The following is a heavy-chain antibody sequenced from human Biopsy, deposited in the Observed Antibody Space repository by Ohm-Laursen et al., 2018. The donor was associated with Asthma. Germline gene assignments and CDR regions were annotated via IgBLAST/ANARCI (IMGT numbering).Heavy chain of an antibody. CDR3: ARARRSLLLPDYYYYGMDA. CDR1: GFTFSSYG. Sequence: SSLRLSCSASGFTFSSYGMHWVRQAPGKGLEWVAVISYDGSNKYYADSVKGRFTISRDNSKNTLYLQMNSLRAEDTAVHYCARARRSLLLPDYYYYGMDAWGQGTTVTVSS. D-gene: IGHD3-22*01. CDR2: ISYDGSNK. V-gene: IGHV3-30*03. J-gene: IGHJ6*02.